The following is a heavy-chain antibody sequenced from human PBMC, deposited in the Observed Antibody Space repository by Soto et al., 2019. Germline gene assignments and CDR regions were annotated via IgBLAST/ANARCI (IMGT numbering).Heavy chain of an antibody. J-gene: IGHJ4*02. D-gene: IGHD4-17*01. CDR1: GFSFSDYA. V-gene: IGHV3-30-3*01. CDR3: AREPSPPRLTYGTSDY. Sequence: GGSLRPSCASSGFSFSDYAMHWVRQAPGKGLEWVSVISYDGSIKYYADSVRGRFTISRDKSKNTLYLQMNSLRAEDTAVYYCAREPSPPRLTYGTSDYWGQGTLVTVSS. CDR2: ISYDGSIK.